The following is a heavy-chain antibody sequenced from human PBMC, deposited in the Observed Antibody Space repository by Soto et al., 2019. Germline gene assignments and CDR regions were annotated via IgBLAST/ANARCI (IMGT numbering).Heavy chain of an antibody. D-gene: IGHD3-10*01. CDR2: ISGSGGST. J-gene: IGHJ6*02. CDR3: AKAATEITMVRGVNSGMDV. CDR1: GFTFSSYA. Sequence: GGSLRLSCAASGFTFSSYAMSWVRQAPGKGLEWVSAISGSGGSTYYADSVKGRFTISRDNSKNTLYLQMNSLRAEETAVYYCAKAATEITMVRGVNSGMDVWGQGTTVTVSS. V-gene: IGHV3-23*01.